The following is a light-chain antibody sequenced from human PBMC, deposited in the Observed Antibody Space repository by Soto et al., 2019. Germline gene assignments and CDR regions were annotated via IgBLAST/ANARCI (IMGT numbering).Light chain of an antibody. CDR1: QRNRTN. CDR3: QQSYSNPRP. J-gene: IGKJ1*01. Sequence: LMTQSPSSLSASVGGRCTITCRASQRNRTNLNWYQQKXGNAPNLLIYAASTLQSGVPSRISGSESGTDFTLTISSLPPEDFVTNYGQQSYSNPRPCAQGTKVDFK. CDR2: AAS. V-gene: IGKV1-39*01.